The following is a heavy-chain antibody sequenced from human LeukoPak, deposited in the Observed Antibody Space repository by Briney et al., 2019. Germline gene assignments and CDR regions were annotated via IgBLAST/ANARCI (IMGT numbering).Heavy chain of an antibody. CDR2: ISYDGSNK. CDR3: AREGYSSGWPLYYYYGMDV. J-gene: IGHJ6*02. CDR1: GFTFSSYA. D-gene: IGHD6-19*01. Sequence: GGSLRLSCAASGFTFSSYAMHWVRQAPGKGLEWVAVISYDGSNKYYAASVKGRFTISRDNYKNTLYLQMNSLRAEDTAVYYCAREGYSSGWPLYYYYGMDVWGQGTTVTVSS. V-gene: IGHV3-30-3*01.